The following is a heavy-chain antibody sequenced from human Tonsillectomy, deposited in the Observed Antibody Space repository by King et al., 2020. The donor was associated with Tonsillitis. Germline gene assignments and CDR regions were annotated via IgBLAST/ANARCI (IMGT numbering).Heavy chain of an antibody. V-gene: IGHV1-46*03. Sequence: QLVQSGAEVKKPGASVKVSCRASGYTFTSYYIHWVRQAPGQGLEWMGVLNPSDGTRSYAQKFLGRVTMTRDTSTSTLYMHLSGLRSEDAAVYYCARDRAIKLSFGPDYWGQGTLVTVSS. CDR1: GYTFTSYY. CDR2: LNPSDGTR. CDR3: ARDRAIKLSFGPDY. D-gene: IGHD3-16*01. J-gene: IGHJ4*02.